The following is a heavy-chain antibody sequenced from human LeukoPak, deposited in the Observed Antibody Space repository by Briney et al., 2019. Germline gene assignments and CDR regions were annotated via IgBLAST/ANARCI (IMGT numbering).Heavy chain of an antibody. Sequence: GGSLRLSCAASGFTFRDYAMTWVRQAAGKGLECVSGLFGSGDGAFYAGSVKGRFTISSDKSRNMVYLQIDSLTVEYTAIYYCAIDAVSGDCYLEFDCWGQGTQVTVS. V-gene: IGHV3-23*01. CDR3: AIDAVSGDCYLEFDC. CDR1: GFTFRDYA. CDR2: LFGSGDGA. D-gene: IGHD2-2*03. J-gene: IGHJ5*01.